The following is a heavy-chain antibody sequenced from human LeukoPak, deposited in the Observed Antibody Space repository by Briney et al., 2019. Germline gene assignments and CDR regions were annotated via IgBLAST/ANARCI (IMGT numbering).Heavy chain of an antibody. Sequence: GGSLRLSCAASGFTFDDYAMHWVRQAPGKGLEWVSGISWNSGSIGYADSVKGRFTISRDNAKNSLYLQMNSLRAEDTALYCCAKGIRGGIAAAVNAFDIWGQGTIVTVSS. J-gene: IGHJ3*02. CDR2: ISWNSGSI. V-gene: IGHV3-9*01. CDR3: AKGIRGGIAAAVNAFDI. CDR1: GFTFDDYA. D-gene: IGHD6-13*01.